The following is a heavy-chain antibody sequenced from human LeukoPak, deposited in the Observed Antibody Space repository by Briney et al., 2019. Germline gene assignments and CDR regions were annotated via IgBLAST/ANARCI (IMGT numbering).Heavy chain of an antibody. J-gene: IGHJ3*02. V-gene: IGHV5-51*01. CDR2: IYPGDSDT. CDR1: GYSFTNYW. CDR3: ASSIAAAGIGQNTFDI. Sequence: GESLKISCKGSGYSFTNYWIGWVRQMPGKGLEWMGIIYPGDSDTRYSPSFQGQVTISADKSISTAYLQWSSLKASDTAIYYCASSIAAAGIGQNTFDIWGQGTVVAVSS. D-gene: IGHD6-13*01.